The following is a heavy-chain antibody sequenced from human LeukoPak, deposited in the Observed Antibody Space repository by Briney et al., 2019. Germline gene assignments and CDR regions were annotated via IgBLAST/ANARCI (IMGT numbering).Heavy chain of an antibody. CDR3: ARAAVFRGSYYIPYYYYYGMDV. D-gene: IGHD3-10*01. J-gene: IGHJ6*02. V-gene: IGHV4-34*01. CDR2: INHSGST. Sequence: SETLSLTCAVYGGSFSGYYWSWIRQPPGKGLEWIGEINHSGSTNYNPSLKSRVTISVDTSKNQFSLKLSSVTAADTAVYYCARAAVFRGSYYIPYYYYYGMDVWGQGTTVSVSS. CDR1: GGSFSGYY.